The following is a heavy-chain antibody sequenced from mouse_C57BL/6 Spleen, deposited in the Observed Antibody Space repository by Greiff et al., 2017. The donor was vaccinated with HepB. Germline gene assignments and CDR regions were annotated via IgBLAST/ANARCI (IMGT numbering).Heavy chain of an antibody. V-gene: IGHV1-55*01. D-gene: IGHD2-3*01. CDR3: ARSPDGYTPMDY. CDR1: GYTFTSYW. J-gene: IGHJ4*01. CDR2: IYPGSGST. Sequence: VQLQQPGAELVKPGASVKMSCKASGYTFTSYWITWVKQRPGQGLEWIGDIYPGSGSTNYNAKFKSKATLTVDTSSSTAYMQLSSLTSEDSAVYYCARSPDGYTPMDYWGQGTSVTVSS.